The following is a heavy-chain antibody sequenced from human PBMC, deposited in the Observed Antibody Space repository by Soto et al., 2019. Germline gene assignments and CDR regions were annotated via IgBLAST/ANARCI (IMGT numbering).Heavy chain of an antibody. V-gene: IGHV1-46*01. CDR1: GYTFTSYY. D-gene: IGHD2-2*02. J-gene: IGHJ4*02. Sequence: ASVKVSCKASGYTFTSYYMHWVRQAPGQGLEWMGIINPSGGSTSYAQKFQGRVTMTRDTSTSTVYMELSSLRSEDTAVYYCARSLGNCSSTSCYNGEFDYWGQGTLVTVSS. CDR3: ARSLGNCSSTSCYNGEFDY. CDR2: INPSGGST.